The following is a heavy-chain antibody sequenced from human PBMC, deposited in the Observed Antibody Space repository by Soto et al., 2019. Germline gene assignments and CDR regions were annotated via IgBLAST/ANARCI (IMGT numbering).Heavy chain of an antibody. CDR3: ARDPGYASGTSVNHDLDY. CDR1: GLSYDLPC. V-gene: IGHV3-7*01. D-gene: IGHD3-10*01. Sequence: XVCLRVSCAACGLSYDLPCMSWVRPAPGKGLEWLATIKWDASEKKYVDSVKGRFTMSRDNAKNSLYLQMDRLRAEDTAVYYCARDPGYASGTSVNHDLDYSRHLPLVTV. CDR2: IKWDASEK. J-gene: IGHJ4*01.